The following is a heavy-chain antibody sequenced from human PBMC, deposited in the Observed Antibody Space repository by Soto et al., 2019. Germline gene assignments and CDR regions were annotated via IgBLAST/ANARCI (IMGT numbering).Heavy chain of an antibody. V-gene: IGHV1-58*01. D-gene: IGHD2-8*01. CDR1: GFPFTSSA. CDR3: AADATAWQQMVPSDY. CDR2: IAVGSGYT. Sequence: ASVKVSCKASGFPFTSSAFQWVRQARGQRLEWIGWIAVGSGYTNYAQRFQDRVTLTRDMSTATTYMELSRLTSEDTAIYYCAADATAWQQMVPSDYWGQGTLVT. J-gene: IGHJ4*02.